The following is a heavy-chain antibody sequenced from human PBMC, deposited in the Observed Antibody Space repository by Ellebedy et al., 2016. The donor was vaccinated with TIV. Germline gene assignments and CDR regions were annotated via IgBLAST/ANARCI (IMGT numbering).Heavy chain of an antibody. Sequence: GESLKISXAASGFTFSSYAMSWVRQAPGKGLEWVSAISGSGGSTYYADSVKGRFTISRDNSKNTLYLQMNSLRAEDTAVYYCAKRAVVTVRTPPDFDYWGQGTLVTVSS. D-gene: IGHD4-23*01. CDR2: ISGSGGST. CDR1: GFTFSSYA. V-gene: IGHV3-23*01. CDR3: AKRAVVTVRTPPDFDY. J-gene: IGHJ4*02.